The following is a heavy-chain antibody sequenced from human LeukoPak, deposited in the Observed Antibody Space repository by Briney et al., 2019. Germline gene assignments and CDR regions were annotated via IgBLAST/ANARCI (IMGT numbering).Heavy chain of an antibody. V-gene: IGHV4-59*12. J-gene: IGHJ6*03. CDR3: ARGRAGRGYSYVIYYYYYMDV. CDR1: GGSISSYY. CDR2: IHYTGST. D-gene: IGHD5-18*01. Sequence: NPSETLSLTCTVSGGSISSYYWSWIRQSPGKGLECIGYIHYTGSTNYNPSLKSRVTISVETSKNQFSLKLSSVTAADTAVYYCARGRAGRGYSYVIYYYYYMDVWGKGTTVTVSS.